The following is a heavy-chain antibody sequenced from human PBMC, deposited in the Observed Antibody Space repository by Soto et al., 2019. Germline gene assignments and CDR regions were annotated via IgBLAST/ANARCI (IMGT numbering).Heavy chain of an antibody. J-gene: IGHJ6*02. CDR2: ISWNSGSI. D-gene: IGHD3-10*01. Sequence: EVQLVESGGGLVQPGRSLRLSCAASGFTFDDYAMHWVRQAPGKGLEWVSGISWNSGSIGYADSVKGRFTISRDNAKNSLYLQMNSLRAEDTALYYCAREGVRLYGMDVWGQGTTVTVSS. V-gene: IGHV3-9*01. CDR1: GFTFDDYA. CDR3: AREGVRLYGMDV.